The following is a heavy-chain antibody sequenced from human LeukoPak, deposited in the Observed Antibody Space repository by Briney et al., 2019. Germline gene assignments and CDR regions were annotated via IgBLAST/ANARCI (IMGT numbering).Heavy chain of an antibody. J-gene: IGHJ4*02. CDR2: ISYDGSSE. V-gene: IGHV3-30-3*01. Sequence: GGSLRLSCAASGFTFSSYAMHWVRQAPGKGLEWVALISYDGSSEYYAGSVKGRFTISRDNSMNTLYLQMISLRAEDTAVYYCARIRITYSSVSSFGYWGQGTLVIVSS. D-gene: IGHD6-19*01. CDR3: ARIRITYSSVSSFGY. CDR1: GFTFSSYA.